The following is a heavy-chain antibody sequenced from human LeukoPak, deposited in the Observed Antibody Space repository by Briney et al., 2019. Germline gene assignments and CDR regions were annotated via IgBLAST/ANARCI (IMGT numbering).Heavy chain of an antibody. CDR3: AKSTKYYDSSGYYYEASYYFDY. CDR2: INWNGGST. J-gene: IGHJ4*02. CDR1: GFTSDDYG. V-gene: IGHV3-20*04. D-gene: IGHD3-22*01. Sequence: RPGGSLRLSCAASGFTSDDYGMSWVRQAPGKGLEWVSGINWNGGSTGYADSVKGRFTISRDNAKNSLYLQMNSLGAEDTALYYCAKSTKYYDSSGYYYEASYYFDYWGQGTLVTVSS.